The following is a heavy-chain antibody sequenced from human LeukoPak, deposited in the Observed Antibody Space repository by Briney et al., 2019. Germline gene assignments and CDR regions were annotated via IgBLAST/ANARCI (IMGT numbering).Heavy chain of an antibody. V-gene: IGHV4-38-2*02. CDR3: ARVLDYYGSGTRDFDY. CDR2: MYHSGST. J-gene: IGHJ4*02. D-gene: IGHD3-10*01. Sequence: SETLSLTWTVSGYSISTGYYWGWIRQPPGKGLEWIGSMYHSGSTYYNPSLKSRVTMSADTSKNQFSLKLNSVTAADTAMYYCARVLDYYGSGTRDFDYWGQGILVTVSS. CDR1: GYSISTGYY.